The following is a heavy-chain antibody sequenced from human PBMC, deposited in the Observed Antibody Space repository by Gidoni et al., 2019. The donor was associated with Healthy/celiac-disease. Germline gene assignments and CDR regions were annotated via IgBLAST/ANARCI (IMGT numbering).Heavy chain of an antibody. J-gene: IGHJ3*02. V-gene: IGHV5-51*03. CDR2: IYPGDADT. Sequence: DVHLVQSGAEVKKPGESLKIPCKGSGYSFTSSWIGWVRQMPGKGLEWIGTIYPGDADTRYSPSFQGQVTISADKSISTAYLQWSSLKASDTAMYYCARTPAMVRGVNDAFDIWGQGTMVTVSS. CDR1: GYSFTSSW. CDR3: ARTPAMVRGVNDAFDI. D-gene: IGHD3-10*01.